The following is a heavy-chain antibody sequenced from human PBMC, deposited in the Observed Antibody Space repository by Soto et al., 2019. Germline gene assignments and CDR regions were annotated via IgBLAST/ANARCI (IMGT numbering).Heavy chain of an antibody. CDR3: ARRRGGSGGRSYYGMDV. Sequence: PGGSPKIFCKSSGYSFTSYWIGWVRQMPGKGLEWMGIIHPGDSDTRYSPSFQGQVTISADKSISTAYLQWSSLKASDTAMYYCARRRGGSGGRSYYGMDVWGQGTTVTVSS. V-gene: IGHV5-51*01. J-gene: IGHJ6*02. D-gene: IGHD2-15*01. CDR2: IHPGDSDT. CDR1: GYSFTSYW.